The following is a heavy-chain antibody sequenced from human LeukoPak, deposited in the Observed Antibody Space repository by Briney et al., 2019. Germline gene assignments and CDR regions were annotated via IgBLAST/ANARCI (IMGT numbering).Heavy chain of an antibody. Sequence: GGSLRLSCAASGFTFSSYWMSWVRQAPGKGLEWVSYISSSSSYTNYADSVKGRFTISRDNAKNSLYLQMNSLRAEDTAVYYCARDGLRYFDGDFDYWGQGTLVTASS. CDR1: GFTFSSYW. J-gene: IGHJ4*02. D-gene: IGHD3-9*01. CDR2: ISSSSSYT. V-gene: IGHV3-21*05. CDR3: ARDGLRYFDGDFDY.